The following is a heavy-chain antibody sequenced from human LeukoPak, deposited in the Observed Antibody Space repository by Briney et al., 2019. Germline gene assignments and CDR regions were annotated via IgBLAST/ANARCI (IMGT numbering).Heavy chain of an antibody. D-gene: IGHD7-27*01. CDR1: GFTFTSYA. J-gene: IGHJ4*02. Sequence: GGSLRLSCAASGFTFTSYAMSWVRQAPGKGLEWVSALSHSTTATYYADSVKGRFTISRDHSKNTLYLQMYSLRAEDTAVYYCAKDTLFWGPTGQFDYWGQGTLVTVSS. CDR2: LSHSTTAT. CDR3: AKDTLFWGPTGQFDY. V-gene: IGHV3-23*01.